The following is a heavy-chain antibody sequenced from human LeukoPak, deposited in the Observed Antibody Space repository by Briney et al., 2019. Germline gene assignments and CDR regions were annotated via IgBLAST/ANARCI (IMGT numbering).Heavy chain of an antibody. CDR3: AKHYYDSSGYSTPGY. CDR1: GFTFSSYG. CDR2: IRYDGSNK. Sequence: GGSLRLSCAASGFTFSSYGMHWVRQAPGKGLEWMAFIRYDGSNKYYADSVKGRFTISRDNSKNTLYLQMNSLRAEDTAVYYCAKHYYDSSGYSTPGYWGQGTLVTVSS. D-gene: IGHD3-22*01. J-gene: IGHJ4*02. V-gene: IGHV3-30*02.